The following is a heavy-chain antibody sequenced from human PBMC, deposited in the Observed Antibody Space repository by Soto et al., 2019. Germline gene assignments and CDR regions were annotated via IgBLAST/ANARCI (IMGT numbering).Heavy chain of an antibody. J-gene: IGHJ6*02. CDR3: ARLPGSSSCYEEDYSGMDV. CDR2: SNHSGST. V-gene: IGHV4-34*01. Sequence: LVPQSPPCGFYGVPFGCCCWSWIRQTQGKGREWIGESNHSGSTNYNPSLKSRVTISVDTSKNQFSLKLSSVTAADTAVYYCARLPGSSSCYEEDYSGMDVWGQGATVPVSS. D-gene: IGHD6-13*01. CDR1: GVPFGCCC.